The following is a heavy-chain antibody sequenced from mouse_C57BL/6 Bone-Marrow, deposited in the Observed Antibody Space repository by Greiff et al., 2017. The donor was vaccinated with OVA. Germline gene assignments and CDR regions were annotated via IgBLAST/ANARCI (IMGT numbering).Heavy chain of an antibody. Sequence: VQLQESGADLAKPGASVKLSCKASGYTFTSYWMHWVKQRPGQGLEWIGYINPSSGYTKYNQKFKDKATLTADKSSSTAYMQLSSLTYEDSAVYYCAIIPNYYDYDRGVYYFDYWGQGTTLTVAS. CDR2: INPSSGYT. CDR1: GYTFTSYW. CDR3: AIIPNYYDYDRGVYYFDY. D-gene: IGHD2-4*01. V-gene: IGHV1-7*01. J-gene: IGHJ2*01.